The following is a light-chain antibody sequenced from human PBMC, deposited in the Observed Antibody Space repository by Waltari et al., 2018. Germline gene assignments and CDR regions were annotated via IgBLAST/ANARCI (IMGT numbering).Light chain of an antibody. V-gene: IGKV3-20*01. Sequence: DMVLTQSPGTLSLSQGESATPPCRTSQSVTRALAWYQQKPGQAPRLLIYGASNRATGIPDRFSGSGSGTDFSLTISSLEPEDFAVYYCQHYLRLPVTFGQGTKVEVK. CDR1: QSVTRA. CDR2: GAS. J-gene: IGKJ1*01. CDR3: QHYLRLPVT.